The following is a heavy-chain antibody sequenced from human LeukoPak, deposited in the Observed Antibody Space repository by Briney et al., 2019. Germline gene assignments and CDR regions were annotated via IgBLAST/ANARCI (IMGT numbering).Heavy chain of an antibody. D-gene: IGHD3-22*01. V-gene: IGHV4-34*01. CDR1: GGSFSGYC. J-gene: IGHJ4*02. CDR2: INHSGST. CDR3: ARKSPGIYDSSGCYHLFDY. Sequence: SETLSLTCAVYGGSFSGYCWSWIRQPPGKGLEWIGEINHSGSTNYNPSLKSRVTISVDTSKNQFSLKLSSVTAADTAVYYCARKSPGIYDSSGCYHLFDYWGQGTLVTVSS.